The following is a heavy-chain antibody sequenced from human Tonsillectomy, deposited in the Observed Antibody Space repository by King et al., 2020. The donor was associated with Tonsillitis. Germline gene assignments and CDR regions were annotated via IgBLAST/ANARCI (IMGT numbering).Heavy chain of an antibody. CDR1: GYTFTSYY. J-gene: IGHJ4*02. V-gene: IGHV1-2*02. CDR2: INPNSGGT. Sequence: VQLVQSGAEVKKPGASVNVSCKASGYTFTSYYMHWVRQAPGQGLEWMGWINPNSGGTNYAQKIQGRVTMTRDTSISTAFMELSRLRSDDTAVYYCARGEWELLGGSPTAYWGQGSLVTVSS. CDR3: ARGEWELLGGSPTAY. D-gene: IGHD1-26*01.